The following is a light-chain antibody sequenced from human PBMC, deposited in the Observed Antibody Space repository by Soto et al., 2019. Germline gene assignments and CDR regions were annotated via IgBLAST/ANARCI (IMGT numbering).Light chain of an antibody. CDR3: QQRDNWPWT. J-gene: IGKJ1*01. CDR2: DAS. Sequence: ETVLTQSPATLSLSPGDRATLSCRASRRVSSYLAWYQQKAGQAPRLLIYDASNRAAGTPARFSGSGSGTDFTLTIISLEPEDFAVYYCQQRDNWPWTFGQGTKVDIK. V-gene: IGKV3-11*01. CDR1: RRVSSY.